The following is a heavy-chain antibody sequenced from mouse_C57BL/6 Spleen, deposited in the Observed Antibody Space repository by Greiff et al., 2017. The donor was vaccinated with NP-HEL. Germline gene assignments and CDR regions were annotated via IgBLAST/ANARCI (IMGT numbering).Heavy chain of an antibody. CDR1: GYTFTSYW. D-gene: IGHD1-1*01. CDR2: IDPSDSYT. J-gene: IGHJ4*01. CDR3: ARYDYGSSYRAMDY. V-gene: IGHV1-59*01. Sequence: VQLQQPGAELVRPGTSVKLSCKASGYTFTSYWMHWVKQRPGQGLEWIGVIDPSDSYTNYNQKFKGKATLTVDTSSSTAYMQLSSLTSEDSAVYYCARYDYGSSYRAMDYWGQGTSVTVSS.